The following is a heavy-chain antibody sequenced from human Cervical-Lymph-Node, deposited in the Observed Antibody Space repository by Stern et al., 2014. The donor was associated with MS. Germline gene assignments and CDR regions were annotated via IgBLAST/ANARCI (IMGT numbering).Heavy chain of an antibody. D-gene: IGHD3-10*01. J-gene: IGHJ3*02. CDR2: IKDDGSDR. CDR1: GFTFRGSW. CDR3: ARDRYFGAFDI. Sequence: EVQLVESGGGLVQPGGSLRLSCAASGFTFRGSWVTWGRQAPGKGLECVASIKDDGSDRYYVDSVKGRFTISRDNAKTSLFLQMNGLRAEDTAVYYCARDRYFGAFDIWGQGTMVTVSS. V-gene: IGHV3-7*01.